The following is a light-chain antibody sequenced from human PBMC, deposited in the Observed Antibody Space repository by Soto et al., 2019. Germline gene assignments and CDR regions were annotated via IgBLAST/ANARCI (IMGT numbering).Light chain of an antibody. CDR2: DAS. Sequence: EIMLTQSTATLSLSPCKRATLSCRTSQSVSSFLAWYQQKPGQAPRLLIYDASNRATGIPARFSGTGSGTDFTLTISSLEPEDFAVYYCQHHSNWPITFGQGTRLEIK. CDR3: QHHSNWPIT. J-gene: IGKJ5*01. V-gene: IGKV3-11*01. CDR1: QSVSSF.